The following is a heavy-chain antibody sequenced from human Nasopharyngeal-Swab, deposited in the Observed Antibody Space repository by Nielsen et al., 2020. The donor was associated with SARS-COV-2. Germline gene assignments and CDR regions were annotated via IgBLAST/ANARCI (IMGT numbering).Heavy chain of an antibody. CDR3: ARDRWGWLPIEDAFDI. J-gene: IGHJ3*02. CDR2: ISSSSSYI. V-gene: IGHV3-21*01. D-gene: IGHD2-21*01. CDR1: GFTFSSYS. Sequence: GESLKISCAASGFTFSSYSMNWVRQAPGKGLEWVSSISSSSSYIYYADSVKGRFTISRDNAKNSLYLQMNSLRAEDTAVYYCARDRWGWLPIEDAFDIWGQGTMVTVSS.